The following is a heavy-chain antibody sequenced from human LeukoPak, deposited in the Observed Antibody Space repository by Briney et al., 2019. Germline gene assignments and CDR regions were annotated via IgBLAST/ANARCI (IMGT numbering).Heavy chain of an antibody. J-gene: IGHJ4*02. Sequence: SQTLSLTCTVSGGSISSGDYYWSWIRQHPGKGLEWIGCIYYSGTTYYNPSLNSRVTISVDTSGNQFSLKLSSVTAADTAVYYCARDLLGYGNFDYWGQGTLVTVSS. CDR2: IYYSGTT. CDR3: ARDLLGYGNFDY. D-gene: IGHD5-12*01. V-gene: IGHV4-31*03. CDR1: GGSISSGDYY.